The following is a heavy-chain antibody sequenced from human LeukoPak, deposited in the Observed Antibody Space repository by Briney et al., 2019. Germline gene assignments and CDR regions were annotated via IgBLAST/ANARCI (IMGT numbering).Heavy chain of an antibody. CDR2: IWYDGSNK. J-gene: IGHJ3*02. CDR1: GFTFTSYA. Sequence: PGGSLRLSCAASGFTFTSYAMHWVRQAPGKGLEWVAVIWYDGSNKYYADSVKGRFTISRDNSKKTLYLQMNGLRAEDTALYYCAREWNYYDSSGHDAFDIWGQGTMVTVSS. CDR3: AREWNYYDSSGHDAFDI. V-gene: IGHV3-33*01. D-gene: IGHD3-22*01.